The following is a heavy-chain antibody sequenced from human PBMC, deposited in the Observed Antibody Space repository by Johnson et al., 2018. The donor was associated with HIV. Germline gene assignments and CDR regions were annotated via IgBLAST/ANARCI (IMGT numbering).Heavy chain of an antibody. V-gene: IGHV3-7*01. CDR1: GFTFSSYW. D-gene: IGHD2-8*02. CDR3: ARDDLRDTGAFDI. Sequence: VHLVESGGGLVQPGGSLRLSCAASGFTFSSYWMSWVRQAPGKGLEWVANIKQDGSEKYYVDSVKGRFTISRDNAKNSLYLQMNSLRAEDTAVYYCARDDLRDTGAFDIWGQGTMVTVSS. J-gene: IGHJ3*02. CDR2: IKQDGSEK.